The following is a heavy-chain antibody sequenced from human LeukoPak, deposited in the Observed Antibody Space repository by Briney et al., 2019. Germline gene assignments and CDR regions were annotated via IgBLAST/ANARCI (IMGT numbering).Heavy chain of an antibody. CDR1: GGSISSGDYY. V-gene: IGHV4-30-4*01. CDR3: ARDRITGTTPFDY. CDR2: IYYSGST. J-gene: IGHJ4*02. Sequence: SETLSLTCTVSGGSISSGDYYWSWIRQPPGKGLEWIGYIYYSGSTYYNPSLKSRVTISVDTSKNQFSLKLSSVTAADTAVYYCARDRITGTTPFDYWGQGTLVTVSS. D-gene: IGHD1-20*01.